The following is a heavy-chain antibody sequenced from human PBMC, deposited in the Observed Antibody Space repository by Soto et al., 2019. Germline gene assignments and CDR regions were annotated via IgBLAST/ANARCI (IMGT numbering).Heavy chain of an antibody. Sequence: GASVKVSCKASGYTFTGYYMHWVRQAPGQGLEWRGWINPNSGGTNYAQKFQGRVTMTRDTSISTAYMELSRLRSDDTAVYYCARSGYSSSWGLYYYYGMDVWGQGTTVTVSS. CDR1: GYTFTGYY. D-gene: IGHD6-13*01. CDR2: INPNSGGT. CDR3: ARSGYSSSWGLYYYYGMDV. J-gene: IGHJ6*02. V-gene: IGHV1-2*02.